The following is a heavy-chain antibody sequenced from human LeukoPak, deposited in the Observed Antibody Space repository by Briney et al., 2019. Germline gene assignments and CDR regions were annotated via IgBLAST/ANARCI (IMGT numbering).Heavy chain of an antibody. CDR3: ARGRRGGYCSSTSCYDYYYYYGMDV. CDR1: GYSVTSYW. CDR2: IYPGDSDT. V-gene: IGHV5-51*01. D-gene: IGHD2-2*01. Sequence: PRQSRKASCKGSGYSVTSYWIGWVRQMPGKGLEWMGIIYPGDSDTRYSPSFQGQVTISADKSISTAYLQWSSLKASDTAMYYCARGRRGGYCSSTSCYDYYYYYGMDVWGQGTTVTVS. J-gene: IGHJ6*02.